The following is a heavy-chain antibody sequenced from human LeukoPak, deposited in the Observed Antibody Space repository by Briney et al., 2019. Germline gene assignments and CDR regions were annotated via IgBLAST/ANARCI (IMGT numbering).Heavy chain of an antibody. CDR2: IWHSGTT. D-gene: IGHD3-10*01. V-gene: IGHV4-38-2*01. J-gene: IGHJ4*02. Sequence: SETLSLTCSVSGDSITTNYYWAWIRQPPGKGLEWLGCIWHSGTTYYNPSLKSRVTISVDTSKNQFSLKLSSVTAADTAIYYCARTYYYGSGRYFDYWGQGTLVTVSS. CDR3: ARTYYYGSGRYFDY. CDR1: GDSITTNYY.